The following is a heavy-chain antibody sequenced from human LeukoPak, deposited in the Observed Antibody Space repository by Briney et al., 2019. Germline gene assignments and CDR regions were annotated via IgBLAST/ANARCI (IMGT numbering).Heavy chain of an antibody. CDR1: GVTFSSYG. D-gene: IGHD1-26*01. CDR2: ISSDGNDK. Sequence: PGGSLRLSCAASGVTFSSYGMHWVRQAPGKGLEWVALISSDGNDKLYGDSVKGRFTISRDDSKSTLYLHMNSLRAEDTAVYYCARSIKNSGSSLFDYWGQGTLVTVSS. V-gene: IGHV3-30*03. CDR3: ARSIKNSGSSLFDY. J-gene: IGHJ4*02.